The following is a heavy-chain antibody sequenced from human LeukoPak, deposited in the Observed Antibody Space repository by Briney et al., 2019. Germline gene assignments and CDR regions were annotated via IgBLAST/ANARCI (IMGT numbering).Heavy chain of an antibody. Sequence: RGSLRLSCAASGFTFSSYEMNWVRQAPGKGLEWVSYISSSSSTIYYADSVKGRFTISRDNAKNSLYLQMNSLRAEDTAVYYCASAMTTGIFDYWGQGTLVTVSS. V-gene: IGHV3-48*01. CDR3: ASAMTTGIFDY. J-gene: IGHJ4*02. D-gene: IGHD4-17*01. CDR2: ISSSSSTI. CDR1: GFTFSSYE.